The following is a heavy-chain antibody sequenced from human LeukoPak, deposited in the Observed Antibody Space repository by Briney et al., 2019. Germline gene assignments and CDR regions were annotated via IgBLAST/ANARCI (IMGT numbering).Heavy chain of an antibody. D-gene: IGHD5-18*01. CDR2: ISYDGSNK. CDR1: GFTFSSYG. J-gene: IGHJ4*02. V-gene: IGHV3-30*18. Sequence: HPGGSQRLSCAASGFTFSSYGMHWVRQAPGKGLEWVAVISYDGSNKYYADSVKGRFTISRDNSKNTLYLQMNSLRAEDTAVYYCAKESQGGYSYGSFDYWGQGTLVTVSS. CDR3: AKESQGGYSYGSFDY.